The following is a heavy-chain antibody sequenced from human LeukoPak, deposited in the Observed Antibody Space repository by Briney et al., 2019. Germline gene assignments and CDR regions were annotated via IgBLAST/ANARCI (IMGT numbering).Heavy chain of an antibody. Sequence: SETLSLTCAVSGYSISSGYYWGWIRQPPGKGLEWIGSIYHSGSTYYNPSLKSRVTISVDTSKNQFSLKLSSVTAADTAVYYCARASGELRIDYWGQGTLVTLSS. D-gene: IGHD2-15*01. CDR1: GYSISSGYY. CDR2: IYHSGST. V-gene: IGHV4-38-2*01. J-gene: IGHJ4*02. CDR3: ARASGELRIDY.